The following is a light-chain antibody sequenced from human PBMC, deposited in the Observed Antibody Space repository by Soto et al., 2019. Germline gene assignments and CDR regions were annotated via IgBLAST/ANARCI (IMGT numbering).Light chain of an antibody. V-gene: IGKV1-5*03. J-gene: IGKJ5*01. CDR1: QSISSW. CDR3: QQYENIPT. Sequence: DIQMTQSPSTLSASVGDRATLTCRASQSISSWLAWYQQKPGKAPQLLIYKESSLESGVPSRFSGSGSGTEFTLTISSLQPEEIATYYCQQYENIPTFGQGTKLDIK. CDR2: KES.